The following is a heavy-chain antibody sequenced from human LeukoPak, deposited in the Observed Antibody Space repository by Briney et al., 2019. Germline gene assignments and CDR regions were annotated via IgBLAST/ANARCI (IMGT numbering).Heavy chain of an antibody. J-gene: IGHJ4*02. Sequence: ASVKVSCKASGYTFTDYHMHWVRQAPGQGLEWMGWINPKNGGTNHAQKFQGRVSMTRDTSISTAYMELSRLRSDDTAVYYCARNSRRYSYGWLFYWGQGTLVTVSS. D-gene: IGHD5-18*01. CDR2: INPKNGGT. CDR1: GYTFTDYH. CDR3: ARNSRRYSYGWLFY. V-gene: IGHV1-2*02.